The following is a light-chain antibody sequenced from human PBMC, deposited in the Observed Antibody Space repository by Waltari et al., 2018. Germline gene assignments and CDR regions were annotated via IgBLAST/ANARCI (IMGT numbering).Light chain of an antibody. J-gene: IGLJ2*01. Sequence: SYVLTQPPSVSVAPGETSRITCGGDNIGGYSVHWYQQKPGQAPVLVLSYDSNRPSGIPERFSGSNFGNTATLTISRVEAGDEADYYCQVSDSTADLVVFGGGTKLTVL. CDR3: QVSDSTADLVV. V-gene: IGLV3-21*04. CDR1: NIGGYS. CDR2: YDS.